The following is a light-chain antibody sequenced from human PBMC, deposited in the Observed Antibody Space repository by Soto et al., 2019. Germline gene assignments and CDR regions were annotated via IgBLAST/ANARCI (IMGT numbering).Light chain of an antibody. V-gene: IGLV7-43*01. CDR2: STS. CDR1: TGAVTSDFH. Sequence: QAVVTQEPSLTVSPGGTVTLTCGSSTGAVTSDFHPNWFQQKPGQAPRALIYSTSHKHSWTPARFSGSLRGGKAALTVSGVQPEDDAEYYCLLYHSGPYVLGTGTKVTVL. J-gene: IGLJ1*01. CDR3: LLYHSGPYV.